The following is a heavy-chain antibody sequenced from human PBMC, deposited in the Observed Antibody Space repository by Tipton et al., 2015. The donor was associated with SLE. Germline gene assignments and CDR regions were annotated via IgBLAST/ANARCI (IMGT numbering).Heavy chain of an antibody. CDR3: ARGGSGSYHWYFDL. J-gene: IGHJ2*01. Sequence: SLRLSCAASGFTFSSYAMSWVRQAPGKGLEWVSSISSSSSYIYYADSVKGRFTISRDNAKNSLYLQMNSLRAEDTAVYYCARGGSGSYHWYFDLWGRGTLVTVSS. V-gene: IGHV3-21*01. CDR2: ISSSSSYI. D-gene: IGHD1-26*01. CDR1: GFTFSSYA.